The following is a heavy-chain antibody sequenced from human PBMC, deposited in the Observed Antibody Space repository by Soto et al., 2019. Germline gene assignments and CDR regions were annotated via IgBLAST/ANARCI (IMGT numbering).Heavy chain of an antibody. J-gene: IGHJ5*02. CDR1: GFTFSSYS. V-gene: IGHV3-21*01. CDR3: ARDSRPHSWFDP. CDR2: ISSSSSYI. Sequence: EVQLVESGGGLVKPGGSLRLSCAASGFTFSSYSMNWVRQAPGKGLEWVSSISSSSSYIYSADSVKGRFTISRDNAKNSLYLQMNSLRAEDTAVYYCARDSRPHSWFDPWGQGTLVTVSS.